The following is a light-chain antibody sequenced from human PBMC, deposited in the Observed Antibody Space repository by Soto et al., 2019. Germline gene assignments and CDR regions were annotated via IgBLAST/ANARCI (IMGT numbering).Light chain of an antibody. CDR2: ANN. CDR1: SSNIGAPYD. CDR3: QSYDSSLSGSVL. V-gene: IGLV1-40*01. Sequence: QLVLTQPPSVSGAPGQRVTISCTGSSSNIGAPYDVHWYQQLPGTAPKLLIYANNKRPSGVPDRFSGSKSGTSASLAIAGLQTEDEADYYCQSYDSSLSGSVLFGGATKVTVL. J-gene: IGLJ2*01.